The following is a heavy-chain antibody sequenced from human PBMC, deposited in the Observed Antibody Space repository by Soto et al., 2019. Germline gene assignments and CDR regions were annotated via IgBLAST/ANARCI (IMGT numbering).Heavy chain of an antibody. J-gene: IGHJ4*02. CDR3: AKDLSLDIWGSYREYYFDY. V-gene: IGHV3-23*01. CDR1: GFTFSSYA. Sequence: GGSLRLSCAASGFTFSSYAMSWVRQAPGKGLEWVSAISGSGGSTYYADSVKGRFTISRDNAKNTLYLQMYSRRAEDTAVYYCAKDLSLDIWGSYREYYFDYWGQGTLVTVSS. D-gene: IGHD3-16*02. CDR2: ISGSGGST.